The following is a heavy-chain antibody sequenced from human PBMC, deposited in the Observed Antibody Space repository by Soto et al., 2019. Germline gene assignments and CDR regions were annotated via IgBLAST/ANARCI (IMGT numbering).Heavy chain of an antibody. J-gene: IGHJ6*02. CDR2: ISAYNGNT. CDR1: GYTFTSYG. CDR3: ARVYCSGGSCYSVYFGMDV. V-gene: IGHV1-18*04. D-gene: IGHD2-15*01. Sequence: GASLKVSCKATGYTFTSYGISRVRQAPGQGLEGMGWISAYNGNTNYAQKLQGRVTMTTDTSTSTAYMELRSLRSDDTAVYYCARVYCSGGSCYSVYFGMDVWGQGTTVTGSS.